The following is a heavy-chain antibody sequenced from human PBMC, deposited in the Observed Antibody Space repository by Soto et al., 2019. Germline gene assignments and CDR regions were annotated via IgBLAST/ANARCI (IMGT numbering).Heavy chain of an antibody. CDR1: GGSISTSNYY. V-gene: IGHV4-39*01. J-gene: IGHJ3*02. CDR3: ARARGSRSRNAFNI. CDR2: IHFSEIT. Sequence: SETLSLTCIVSGGSISTSNYYWAWIGQPPGKALEWIGSIHFSEITYYNPSLWSRVTISVDTSQNQISLSLGSVTAADTAVYYCARARGSRSRNAFNIWGNGTMVTVSS. D-gene: IGHD3-10*01.